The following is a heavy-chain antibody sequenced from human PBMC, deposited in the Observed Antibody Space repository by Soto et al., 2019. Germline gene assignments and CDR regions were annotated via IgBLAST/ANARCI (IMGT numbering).Heavy chain of an antibody. J-gene: IGHJ4*02. CDR3: ARDWRVGYVPLGYFDY. CDR2: IYYSGST. D-gene: IGHD5-12*01. Sequence: SETLSLTCTVSGGSISSSSYYWGWIRQPPGKGLEWNGSIYYSGSTYYNPSLKSRVTISVDTSKNQFSLKLSSVTAADTAVYYCARDWRVGYVPLGYFDYWGQGTLVTVSS. CDR1: GGSISSSSYY. V-gene: IGHV4-39*02.